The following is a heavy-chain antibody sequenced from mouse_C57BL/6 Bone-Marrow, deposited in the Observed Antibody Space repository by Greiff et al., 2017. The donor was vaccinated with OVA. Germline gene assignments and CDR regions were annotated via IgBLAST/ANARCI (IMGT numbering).Heavy chain of an antibody. CDR3: ARGPTMVTPWFAY. J-gene: IGHJ3*01. CDR1: GYSFTGYY. CDR2: INPSTGGT. D-gene: IGHD2-9*01. Sequence: DVKLVESGPELVKPGASVKISCKASGYSFTGYYMNWVKQSPEKSLEWIGEINPSTGGTTYNQKFKAKATLTVDKSSSTAYMQLKSLTSEDSAVYYCARGPTMVTPWFAYWGQGTLVTVSA. V-gene: IGHV1-42*01.